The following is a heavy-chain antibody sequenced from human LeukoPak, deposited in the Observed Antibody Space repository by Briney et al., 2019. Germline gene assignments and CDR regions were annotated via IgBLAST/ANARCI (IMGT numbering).Heavy chain of an antibody. CDR1: GGSISSSNW. CDR3: ARGSYGDYGKSFDI. V-gene: IGHV4-4*03. Sequence: PPGTLSLTCAVSGGSISSSNWWSWVRQPPGKGLEWIGEIYHSGSTNYNPSLKSRVTISVDKSKNQFSLKLSSVTAADTAVYYCARGSYGDYGKSFDIWGQGTMVTVSS. CDR2: IYHSGST. D-gene: IGHD4-17*01. J-gene: IGHJ3*02.